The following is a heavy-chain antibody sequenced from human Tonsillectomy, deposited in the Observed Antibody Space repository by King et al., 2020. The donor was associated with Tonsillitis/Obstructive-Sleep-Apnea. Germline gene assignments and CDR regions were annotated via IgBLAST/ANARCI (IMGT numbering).Heavy chain of an antibody. CDR1: GFTFSSYS. CDR3: AREMYYYDSSGSLDY. CDR2: ISSSSSYI. D-gene: IGHD3-22*01. J-gene: IGHJ4*02. Sequence: VQLVESGGGLVKPGGSLRLSCAASGFTFSSYSMNWVRQAPGKGLECVSSISSSSSYIYYADSVKGRFTISRDNAKNSLYLQMNSLRAEDTAVYYCAREMYYYDSSGSLDYWGQGPLGTVSS. V-gene: IGHV3-21*01.